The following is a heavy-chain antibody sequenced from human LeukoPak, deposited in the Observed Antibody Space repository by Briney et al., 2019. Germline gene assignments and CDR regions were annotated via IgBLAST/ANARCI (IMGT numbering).Heavy chain of an antibody. D-gene: IGHD6-19*01. CDR1: GYTFTSHG. CDR2: IGPYNGNT. Sequence: ASVKVSCKASGYTFTSHGISWVRQAPGQGLEWMGWIGPYNGNTNYAQKLQGRVTMTTDTSTSTAYMELRSLRSDDTAVYYCARKLAVAGTCDYWGQGTLVTVSS. V-gene: IGHV1-18*01. CDR3: ARKLAVAGTCDY. J-gene: IGHJ4*02.